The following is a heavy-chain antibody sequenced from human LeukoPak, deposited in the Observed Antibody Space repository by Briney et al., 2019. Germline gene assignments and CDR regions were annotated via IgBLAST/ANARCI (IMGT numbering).Heavy chain of an antibody. CDR1: GYTFTGYY. CDR2: INPNSGGT. J-gene: IGHJ5*02. V-gene: IGHV1-2*04. CDR3: ARANGYSSGYRFDP. Sequence: ASVKVSCKASGYTFTGYYMHWVRQAPGQGLEWMGWINPNSGGTNYAQKFQGWVTMTRDTSISTAYMELSRLRSDGTAVYYCARANGYSSGYRFDPWGQGTLVTVSS. D-gene: IGHD6-19*01.